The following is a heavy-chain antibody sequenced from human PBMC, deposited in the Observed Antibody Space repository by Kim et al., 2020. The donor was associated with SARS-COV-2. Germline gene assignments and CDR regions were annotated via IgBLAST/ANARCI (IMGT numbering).Heavy chain of an antibody. V-gene: IGHV7-4-1*02. CDR3: ARAGKIAPVDLSIWRKRPGQYWFRNGLDV. D-gene: IGHD2-8*02. CDR2: INTNTGNP. CDR1: GYTFSNYV. J-gene: IGHJ6*02. Sequence: ASVKVSCKASGYTFSNYVMNWVRQAPGQGLEWMGWINTNTGNPTYAQGFTGRFVFSLDTSVSTAYLQVRSLKGEDTAVYYCARAGKIAPVDLSIWRKRPGQYWFRNGLDVWGQATTVTVTS.